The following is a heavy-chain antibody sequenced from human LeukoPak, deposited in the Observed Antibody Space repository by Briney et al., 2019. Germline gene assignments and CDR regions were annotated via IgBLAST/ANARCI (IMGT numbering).Heavy chain of an antibody. CDR3: ARAIGTSPLYDSSGYYFDY. D-gene: IGHD3-22*01. CDR2: LYHSGST. CDR1: GYSISSGYY. J-gene: IGHJ4*02. V-gene: IGHV4-38-2*02. Sequence: SETLSLTCTVSGYSISSGYYWGWIRQPPGKGLEWIASLYHSGSTYYNPSLRSRVTISVDTSKNQFSLKLNSVTAADTAVYYCARAIGTSPLYDSSGYYFDYWGQGTLVTVSS.